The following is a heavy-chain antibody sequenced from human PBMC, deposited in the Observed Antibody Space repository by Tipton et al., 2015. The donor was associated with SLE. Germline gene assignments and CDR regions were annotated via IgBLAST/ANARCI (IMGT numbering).Heavy chain of an antibody. J-gene: IGHJ4*02. CDR1: GYSISSAYY. CDR2: IDHSGST. V-gene: IGHV4-38-2*02. Sequence: TLSLTCTVCGYSISSAYYWGWIRQPPGKGLEWIGSIDHSGSTYFNPSLKSRVTISADTSKNQVSLRLTSVTAADTAVYTCARHYNLFSAFDSWGQGTLVTVSS. CDR3: ARHYNLFSAFDS. D-gene: IGHD3-3*01.